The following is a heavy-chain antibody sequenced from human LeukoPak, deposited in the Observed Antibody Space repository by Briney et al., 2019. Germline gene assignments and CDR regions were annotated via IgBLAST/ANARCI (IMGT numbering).Heavy chain of an antibody. J-gene: IGHJ6*02. CDR3: AREPPPLNWYYGMDV. CDR1: GFTVSRNY. Sequence: GGSLRLSCAAPGFTVSRNYMSWVRQAPGKGLEWVSVIYSIGGAHYSDSVRGRFTISRDNFENTVYLQMNSLRAEDTAVYYCAREPPPLNWYYGMDVWGQGTTVTVSS. CDR2: IYSIGGA. V-gene: IGHV3-66*01. D-gene: IGHD1-14*01.